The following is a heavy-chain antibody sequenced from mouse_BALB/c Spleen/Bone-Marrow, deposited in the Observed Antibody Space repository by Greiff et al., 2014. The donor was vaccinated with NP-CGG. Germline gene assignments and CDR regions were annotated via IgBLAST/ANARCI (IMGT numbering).Heavy chain of an antibody. Sequence: QVQLKESGPGLVAPSQSLSITCTVSGFSLTNYGVHWVRQPPGKGLEWLGVIWADGSTNYNSALMSRLSISKDNSKSQVFFKMNSLQTDDTAMYYCARITTATGAMGYWGQGTSVTVSS. CDR1: GFSLTNYG. V-gene: IGHV2-9*02. D-gene: IGHD1-2*01. J-gene: IGHJ4*01. CDR2: IWADGST. CDR3: ARITTATGAMGY.